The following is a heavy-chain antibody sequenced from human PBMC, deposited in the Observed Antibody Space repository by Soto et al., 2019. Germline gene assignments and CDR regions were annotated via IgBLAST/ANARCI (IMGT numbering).Heavy chain of an antibody. Sequence: ASVKVSCKASGYTFTSNGISWVRQAPGQGLEWMGWISAYNGNTNYAQKLQGRVTMTTDTSTSTAYMELRSLRSDDTAVYYCARLTYKTYSSGWYQPVDYWGQGTLVTVSS. J-gene: IGHJ4*02. CDR3: ARLTYKTYSSGWYQPVDY. V-gene: IGHV1-18*01. D-gene: IGHD6-19*01. CDR1: GYTFTSNG. CDR2: ISAYNGNT.